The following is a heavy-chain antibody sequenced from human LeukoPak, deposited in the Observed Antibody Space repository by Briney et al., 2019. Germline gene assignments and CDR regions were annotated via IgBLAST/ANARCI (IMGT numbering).Heavy chain of an antibody. V-gene: IGHV4-59*01. J-gene: IGHJ4*02. D-gene: IGHD1-14*01. Sequence: SETLSLTCTVSGGSISSYYWSWIRQPPGKGLEWIGYIYYSGSTNYNPSLKSRVTISVDTSKNQFSLKLSPVTAADTAVYYCARGHRGYNVKFDYWGQGTLVTVSS. CDR2: IYYSGST. CDR3: ARGHRGYNVKFDY. CDR1: GGSISSYY.